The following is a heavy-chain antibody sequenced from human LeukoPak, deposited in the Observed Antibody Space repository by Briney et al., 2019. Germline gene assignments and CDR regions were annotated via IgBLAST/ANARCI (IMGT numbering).Heavy chain of an antibody. CDR2: IIPILGIA. J-gene: IGHJ4*02. CDR3: AGQMVRGVIIEFDY. D-gene: IGHD3-10*01. Sequence: SVKVSCKGSGGTFSSYAISWVRQAPGQGLEWMRRIIPILGIANYAQKFQGRVTITADKSTSTAYMELSSLRSEDTAVYYCAGQMVRGVIIEFDYWGQGTLVTVSS. CDR1: GGTFSSYA. V-gene: IGHV1-69*04.